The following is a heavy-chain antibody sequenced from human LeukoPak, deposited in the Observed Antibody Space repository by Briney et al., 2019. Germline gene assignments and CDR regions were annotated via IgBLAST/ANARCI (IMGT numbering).Heavy chain of an antibody. D-gene: IGHD6-19*01. CDR2: INPNSGGT. Sequence: GASVKVSCKASGYTFTGYYMHWVRQAPGQGLEWMGWINPNSGGTNYAQKLQGRVTMTRDTSISTAYMELSRLRSDDTAVYYCARDSYSSGWFQWYYYYGMDVWGQGTTVTVSS. J-gene: IGHJ6*02. CDR3: ARDSYSSGWFQWYYYYGMDV. CDR1: GYTFTGYY. V-gene: IGHV1-2*02.